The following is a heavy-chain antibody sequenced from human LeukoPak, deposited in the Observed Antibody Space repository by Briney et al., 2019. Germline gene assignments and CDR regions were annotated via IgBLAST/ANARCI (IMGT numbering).Heavy chain of an antibody. Sequence: PGGSLRLSCAAHGFSFSDYAMSWVRQAPGKGLEWVSSLSGSGTRILFADSVKGRFTFSRDNSKDTLYLQMNSLGAADTAVYYCAKDGGGYCNNSSCWGQGTLVTVSS. CDR2: LSGSGTRI. CDR1: GFSFSDYA. V-gene: IGHV3-23*01. J-gene: IGHJ4*02. CDR3: AKDGGGYCNNSSC. D-gene: IGHD2-2*01.